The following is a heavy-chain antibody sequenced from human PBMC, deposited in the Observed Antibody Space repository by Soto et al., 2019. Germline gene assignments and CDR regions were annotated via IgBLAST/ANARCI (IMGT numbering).Heavy chain of an antibody. Sequence: GGSLRLSCAASGFIFSDHYMDWVRQAPGKGLEWVGRTRNKANSHTTEYAASVKGRFTISRDDSKNSLYLQMNSLKIEDTAVYYCARATTVTDYWGQGTLVTVSS. CDR1: GFIFSDHY. J-gene: IGHJ4*02. D-gene: IGHD4-17*01. CDR3: ARATTVTDY. CDR2: TRNKANSHTT. V-gene: IGHV3-72*01.